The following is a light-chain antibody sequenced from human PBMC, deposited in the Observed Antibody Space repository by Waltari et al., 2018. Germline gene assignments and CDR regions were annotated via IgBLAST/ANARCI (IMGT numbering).Light chain of an antibody. Sequence: DIQMTQSPSTLSASVGDRVTITCRASQSISSWLAWYQQKPGKAPKLLIYKASTLEGGVPSRFSGIGSGTDFTLTISSLQPDDSAAYYCQQNYTYPLTFGGGTKVEIK. CDR2: KAS. CDR3: QQNYTYPLT. J-gene: IGKJ4*01. CDR1: QSISSW. V-gene: IGKV1-5*03.